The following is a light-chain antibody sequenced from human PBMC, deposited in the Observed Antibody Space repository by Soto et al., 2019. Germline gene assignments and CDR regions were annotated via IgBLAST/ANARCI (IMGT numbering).Light chain of an antibody. Sequence: QSALTQPACVSGSPGQSITISCTGTSSDFGNYNRVSWYQQHPVKVPILILSEVKKRPSGVSGRFSASKSGNTASLTISGLQAEDEADYYCFSFTSSNADVFRTGTKVTVL. V-gene: IGLV2-23*02. CDR1: SSDFGNYNR. CDR3: FSFTSSNADV. J-gene: IGLJ1*01. CDR2: EVK.